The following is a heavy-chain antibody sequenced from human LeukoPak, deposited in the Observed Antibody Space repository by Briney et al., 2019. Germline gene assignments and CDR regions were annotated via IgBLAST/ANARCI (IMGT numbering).Heavy chain of an antibody. Sequence: HPGGSLRLSCAASGFTFSDYAMSWVRQAPGKGLEWVSAITGSGGNTSCADSVKGRFTISRDNSKNTLYLQMSSLRAEDTAVYYCAKRSWELLFYFDYWGQGTLVTVSS. CDR2: ITGSGGNT. D-gene: IGHD1-26*01. V-gene: IGHV3-23*01. J-gene: IGHJ4*02. CDR1: GFTFSDYA. CDR3: AKRSWELLFYFDY.